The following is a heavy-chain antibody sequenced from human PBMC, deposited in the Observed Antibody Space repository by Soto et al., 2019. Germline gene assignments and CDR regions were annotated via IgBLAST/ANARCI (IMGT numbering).Heavy chain of an antibody. CDR2: ISNSGTYV. CDR3: ATARAQWLEGSRADY. Sequence: GGSLRLSCAASGFIFGIYTMNWVRQAPGKGLEWVSSISNSGTYVTYADTVKGRFTISRDNDKNCLFLQMNSLRADDTAVYYCATARAQWLEGSRADYWGQGTLVTVSS. J-gene: IGHJ4*02. D-gene: IGHD6-19*01. CDR1: GFIFGIYT. V-gene: IGHV3-21*06.